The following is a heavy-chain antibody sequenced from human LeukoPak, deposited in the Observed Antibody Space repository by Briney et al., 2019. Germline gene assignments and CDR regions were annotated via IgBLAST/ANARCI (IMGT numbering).Heavy chain of an antibody. J-gene: IGHJ5*02. CDR1: GFTFRSYA. V-gene: IGHV3-30*04. CDR2: ISYDGSNK. CDR3: ARDLFVITFGGALGS. Sequence: GGTLRLSCAASGFTFRSYAIHWVRQAPGKGLEWVALISYDGSNKYYADSVKGRFTISRDNSKNTLYLQMNSLRPEDTAVYYCARDLFVITFGGALGSLGQGTLVTVSS. D-gene: IGHD3-16*01.